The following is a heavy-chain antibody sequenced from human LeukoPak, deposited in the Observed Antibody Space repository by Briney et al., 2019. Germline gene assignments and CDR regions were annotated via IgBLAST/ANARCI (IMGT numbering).Heavy chain of an antibody. CDR3: ASYSCSSTSCPGALDY. V-gene: IGHV4-39*01. CDR1: GGSISSSSYY. J-gene: IGHJ4*02. CDR2: IYYSGGT. D-gene: IGHD2-2*01. Sequence: SETLSLTCTVSGGSISSSSYYWGWIRLPPGKGLEWIGSIYYSGGTYYNPSLKSRVTISVDTSKNQFSLKLSSVTAADTAVYYCASYSCSSTSCPGALDYWGQETLVTVSS.